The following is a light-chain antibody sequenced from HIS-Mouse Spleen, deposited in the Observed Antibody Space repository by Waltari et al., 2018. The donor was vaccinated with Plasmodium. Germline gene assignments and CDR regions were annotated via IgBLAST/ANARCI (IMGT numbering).Light chain of an antibody. Sequence: EIVMTQSPATLSVSPGERATLSCRASQSVSSNLAWYQQKPGQAPRLLIYGASTRATGIPARFSGSGSGTGFTLTISSLQSEDFAVYYCQQYNNWSFTFGPGTKVDIK. J-gene: IGKJ3*01. CDR1: QSVSSN. CDR2: GAS. CDR3: QQYNNWSFT. V-gene: IGKV3-15*01.